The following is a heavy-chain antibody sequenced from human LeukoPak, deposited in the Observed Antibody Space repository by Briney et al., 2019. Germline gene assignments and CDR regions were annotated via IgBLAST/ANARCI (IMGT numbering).Heavy chain of an antibody. CDR3: ARNKDFWSGFNFDY. CDR1: GGSISSYY. Sequence: PSETLSLTCTVSGGSISSYYWSWIRQPPGKGLEWIGNIYYNRSTTYHPSLKSRVTISVDTSKNQFSLKLSSVTAADTAVYYCARNKDFWSGFNFDYWGQGTLVTVSS. D-gene: IGHD3-3*01. V-gene: IGHV4-59*01. J-gene: IGHJ4*02. CDR2: IYYNRST.